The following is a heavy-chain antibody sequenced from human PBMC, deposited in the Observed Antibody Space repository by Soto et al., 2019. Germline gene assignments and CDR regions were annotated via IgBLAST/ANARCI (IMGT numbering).Heavy chain of an antibody. CDR3: ARQEGRNFDY. CDR1: GFTFSSYA. CDR2: ISYDGSNK. J-gene: IGHJ4*02. V-gene: IGHV3-30-3*01. Sequence: QVQLVESGGGVVQPGRSLRLSCAASGFTFSSYAMHWVRQAPGKGLEWVAIISYDGSNKYYADSVKGRFTISRDNSKNTLYLQMSGLRVEDTAVYHCARQEGRNFDYWGQGTLVTVSS.